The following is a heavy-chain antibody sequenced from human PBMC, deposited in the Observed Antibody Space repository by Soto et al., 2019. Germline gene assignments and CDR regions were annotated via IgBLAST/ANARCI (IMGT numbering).Heavy chain of an antibody. CDR1: GGSISSSSYY. CDR2: IYYSGST. V-gene: IGHV4-39*01. J-gene: IGHJ6*02. D-gene: IGHD3-22*01. CDR3: ARHKRVITTAPGYYYGMDV. Sequence: QLQLQESGPGLVKPSETLSLTCTVSGGSISSSSYYWGWIRQPPGKGLEWIGSIYYSGSTYYNPSLKSRVTISVDTSKNQFSLKLSSVTAADTAVYYCARHKRVITTAPGYYYGMDVWGQGTTVTVSS.